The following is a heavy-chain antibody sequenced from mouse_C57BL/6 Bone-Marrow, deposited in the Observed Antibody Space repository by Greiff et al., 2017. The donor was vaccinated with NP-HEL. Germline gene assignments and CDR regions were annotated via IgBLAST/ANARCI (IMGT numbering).Heavy chain of an antibody. Sequence: EVKLVESGAELVRPGASVKLSCTASGFNIKDDYMHWVKQRPEQGLEWIGWIDPENGDTEYASKFQGKATITADTSSNTAYLQLSSLTSEDTAVYYCTTGVSTTVVATGAMDYWGQGTSVTVSS. CDR3: TTGVSTTVVATGAMDY. CDR2: IDPENGDT. D-gene: IGHD1-1*01. CDR1: GFNIKDDY. V-gene: IGHV14-4*01. J-gene: IGHJ4*01.